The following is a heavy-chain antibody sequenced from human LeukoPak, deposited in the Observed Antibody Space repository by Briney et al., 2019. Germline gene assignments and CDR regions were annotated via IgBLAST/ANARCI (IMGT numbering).Heavy chain of an antibody. CDR3: ARDREQWLVRDWFDP. Sequence: GGSLRLSCAASGFTFSSYWMHWVRQAPGKGLVWVSRINSDGSSTSYADSVKGRFTISRDNAKNTLYLQMNSLRAEDTAVYYCARDREQWLVRDWFDPWGQGTLVTVSS. V-gene: IGHV3-74*01. CDR1: GFTFSSYW. D-gene: IGHD6-19*01. J-gene: IGHJ5*02. CDR2: INSDGSST.